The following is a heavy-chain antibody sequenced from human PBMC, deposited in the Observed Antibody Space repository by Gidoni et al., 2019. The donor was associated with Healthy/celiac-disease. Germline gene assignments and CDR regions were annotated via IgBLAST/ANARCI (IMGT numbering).Heavy chain of an antibody. D-gene: IGHD4-17*01. CDR3: TRVKGTVTPDY. Sequence: EVQLVESGGVLVQPGRSLRLSCTASGFTFGDYAMSWFRQAPGKGLEWVGFIRSKAYGGKIEYAVSVKGRFTISRDDSKSIAYRQMKSLKTEDTAVYYCTRVKGTVTPDYWGQGTLVTVSS. CDR1: GFTFGDYA. J-gene: IGHJ4*02. V-gene: IGHV3-49*03. CDR2: IRSKAYGGKI.